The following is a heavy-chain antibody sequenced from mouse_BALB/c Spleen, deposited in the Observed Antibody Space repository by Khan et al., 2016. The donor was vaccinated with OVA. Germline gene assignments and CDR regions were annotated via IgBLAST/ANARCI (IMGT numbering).Heavy chain of an antibody. J-gene: IGHJ3*01. D-gene: IGHD1-1*01. V-gene: IGHV5-6*01. CDR2: VSTGGSYT. CDR1: GFTFSTYG. CDR3: TRLAYYYDSGGFAY. Sequence: EVELVESGGDLVKPGGSLKLSCAASGFTFSTYGMSWVRQTPDKRLEWVATVSTGGSYTYYPDSVKGRFTISRDNANNTLYLQMSGLKSEDTAMFYCTRLAYYYDSGGFAYWGQGTLVTVSA.